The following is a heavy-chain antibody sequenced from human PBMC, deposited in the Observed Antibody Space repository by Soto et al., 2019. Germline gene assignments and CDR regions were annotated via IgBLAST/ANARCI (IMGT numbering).Heavy chain of an antibody. Sequence: PSETLSLTCAVSGGSISSSYWWNWVRQPPGKGLEWIGKIYHSGSTNYNPSLKNRVTISVDKSSNQFSLRLSSVTAADTAVYFCVTSLNYDFWRDGGRHYYFDYWGQGTLVTVSS. CDR1: GGSISSSYW. CDR2: IYHSGST. V-gene: IGHV4-4*02. CDR3: VTSLNYDFWRDGGRHYYFDY. J-gene: IGHJ4*02. D-gene: IGHD3-3*01.